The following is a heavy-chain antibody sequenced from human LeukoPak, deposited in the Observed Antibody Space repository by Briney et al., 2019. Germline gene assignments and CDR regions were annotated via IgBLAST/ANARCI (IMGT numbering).Heavy chain of an antibody. CDR3: ARGRATMVRGVIIGHAFDI. D-gene: IGHD3-10*01. Sequence: SSETLSLTCAVYGGSFSGYYWSWIRQPPGKGLEWIGEINRSGSTNYNPSLKSRVTISVDTSKNQFSLKLSSVTAADTAVYYCARGRATMVRGVIIGHAFDIWGQGTMVTVSS. CDR1: GGSFSGYY. CDR2: INRSGST. V-gene: IGHV4-34*01. J-gene: IGHJ3*02.